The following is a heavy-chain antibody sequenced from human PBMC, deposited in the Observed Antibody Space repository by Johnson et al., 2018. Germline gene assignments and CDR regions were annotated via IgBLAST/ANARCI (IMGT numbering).Heavy chain of an antibody. CDR3: AKASSIWSYHYYMDV. CDR1: GFTFSVYG. CDR2: ISYDGSNE. J-gene: IGHJ6*03. Sequence: QVQLVQSGGGVVQPGRSLRLSCAASGFTFSVYGMHWVRQAPGKGLEWVALISYDGSNEYYADSVKGRFTVSRDNSKHTLYLQINSLRAEDPAVYYCAKASSIWSYHYYMDVWGKGTTVTVSS. D-gene: IGHD3-3*02. V-gene: IGHV3-30*18.